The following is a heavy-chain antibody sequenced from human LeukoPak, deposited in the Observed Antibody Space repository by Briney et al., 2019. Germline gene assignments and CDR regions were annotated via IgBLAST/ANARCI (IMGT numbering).Heavy chain of an antibody. J-gene: IGHJ4*02. CDR3: ARNPLGVIPDY. D-gene: IGHD3-16*02. V-gene: IGHV3-53*01. CDR1: GFTVSSNY. CDR2: IYSGGST. Sequence: GGSLRLSCAASGFTVSSNYMSWVRQAPGKGREWVSVIYSGGSTYYADSVKGRFTISRDNSKNTLYLQMNSLRAEDTAVYYCARNPLGVIPDYWGQGTLVTVSS.